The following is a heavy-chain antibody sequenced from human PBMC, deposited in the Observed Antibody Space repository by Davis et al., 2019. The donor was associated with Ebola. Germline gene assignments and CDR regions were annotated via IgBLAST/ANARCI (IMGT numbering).Heavy chain of an antibody. CDR2: IYYTGSA. J-gene: IGHJ4*02. CDR3: SERGSSV. Sequence: PSETLSLTCTVSGDSISRHYWSWIRQPPGKRLEWIGSIYYTGSAYYNSSLASRATISVDTSKNQFSLKLTSVTAADTAMYYCSERGSSVWGQGTLVTVSS. D-gene: IGHD3-10*01. CDR1: GDSISRHY. V-gene: IGHV4-59*03.